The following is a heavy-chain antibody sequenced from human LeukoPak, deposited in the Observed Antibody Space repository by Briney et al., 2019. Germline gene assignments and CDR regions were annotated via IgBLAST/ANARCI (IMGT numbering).Heavy chain of an antibody. D-gene: IGHD6-13*01. J-gene: IGHJ4*02. Sequence: SETLSLTCTVSGGSIRSYYWSWIRQPPGKGLEWIGYIYYTGTTNYSPSLKSRVTMSVDKSKNQFSLNLSSVTAADTAVYYCARGIADPYSFDSWGQGTLVTVSS. CDR3: ARGIADPYSFDS. CDR2: IYYTGTT. CDR1: GGSIRSYY. V-gene: IGHV4-59*12.